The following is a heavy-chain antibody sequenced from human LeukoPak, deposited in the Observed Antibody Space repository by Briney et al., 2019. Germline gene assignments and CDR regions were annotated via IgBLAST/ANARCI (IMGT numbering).Heavy chain of an antibody. Sequence: TGGSLRLSCAPSGFTFSSYSMNWVRQAPGKGLKWVSSISSSSSYIYYADSVKGRFTISRDNAKNSLYLQMNSLRAEDTAVYYCARDFCSGGSCYGAFDIWGQGTMVTVSS. CDR1: GFTFSSYS. CDR2: ISSSSSYI. J-gene: IGHJ3*02. CDR3: ARDFCSGGSCYGAFDI. V-gene: IGHV3-21*01. D-gene: IGHD2-15*01.